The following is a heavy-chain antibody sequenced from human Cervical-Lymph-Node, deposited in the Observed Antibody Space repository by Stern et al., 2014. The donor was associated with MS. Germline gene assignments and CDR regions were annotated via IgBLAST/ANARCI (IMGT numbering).Heavy chain of an antibody. CDR1: GFTFSSYA. CDR2: ISYDGNKI. Sequence: VQLVESGGGVVQPGRSLRLSCAASGFTFSSYAMHWVRQAPGKGLEWLAVISYDGNKISYGESVKGRFSVSRDNSKNTLSLQMSRLRAEDTAVYYCSKEMLTFGGLAVIPAFDVWGQGTIVTVSS. D-gene: IGHD3-16*01. J-gene: IGHJ3*01. CDR3: SKEMLTFGGLAVIPAFDV. V-gene: IGHV3-30*18.